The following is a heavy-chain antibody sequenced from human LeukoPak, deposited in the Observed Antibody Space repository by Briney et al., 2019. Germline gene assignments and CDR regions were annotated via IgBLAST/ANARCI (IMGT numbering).Heavy chain of an antibody. CDR1: GYTFTGYY. Sequence: ASVKVSCKASGYTFTGYYMHWVRQPPGQGLEWMGWINPNSGGTNYAQKFQGRVTMTRDTSISTPYMELSRLRSDDTAVYYCARDGVSYYDSSGYSSYYYYMDVWGKGTTVTVSS. D-gene: IGHD3-22*01. CDR3: ARDGVSYYDSSGYSSYYYYMDV. CDR2: INPNSGGT. V-gene: IGHV1-2*02. J-gene: IGHJ6*03.